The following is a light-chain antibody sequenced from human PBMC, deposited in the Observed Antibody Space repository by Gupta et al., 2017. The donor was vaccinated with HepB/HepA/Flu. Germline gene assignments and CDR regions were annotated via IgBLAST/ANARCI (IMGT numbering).Light chain of an antibody. J-gene: IGKJ1*01. CDR3: LQDESDPWM. V-gene: IGKV1-5*03. Sequence: DIQMTQSPSTLSASVGDRVTITCRASQSISSWLAWYQQRPGKAPNLLISKASSLESGVPSRLSGSGSGTEFTLTISSLQPDDFATYYCLQDESDPWMFGQGTKVEIK. CDR1: QSISSW. CDR2: KAS.